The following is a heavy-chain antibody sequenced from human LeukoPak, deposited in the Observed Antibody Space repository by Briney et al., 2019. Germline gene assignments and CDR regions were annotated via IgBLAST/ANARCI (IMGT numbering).Heavy chain of an antibody. D-gene: IGHD5-12*01. CDR2: INHSGST. Sequence: SETLSLTCAVYGGSFSDHYWSWIRQPPGKGLEWIGEINHSGSTNYNPSLKSRVTTSVDTSKSQFSLKLTSVTADDTAVYYCARGSVATARDWFDPWGQGTLVTVSS. CDR3: ARGSVATARDWFDP. J-gene: IGHJ5*02. CDR1: GGSFSDHY. V-gene: IGHV4-34*01.